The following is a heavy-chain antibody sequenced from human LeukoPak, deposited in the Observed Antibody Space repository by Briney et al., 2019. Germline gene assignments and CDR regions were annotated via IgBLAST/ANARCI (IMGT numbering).Heavy chain of an antibody. Sequence: SQTLSLTCTVSGASINRGGYFWTWIRQPPGKGLEWIGYTYYSGSTYYNPSLKSRVTISIDTSQNQFSLKLTSGTAADTAVYYRAIRGEGARFDYWGQGSLVTVSS. V-gene: IGHV4-31*03. CDR2: TYYSGST. CDR1: GASINRGGYF. J-gene: IGHJ4*02. D-gene: IGHD3-10*01. CDR3: AIRGEGARFDY.